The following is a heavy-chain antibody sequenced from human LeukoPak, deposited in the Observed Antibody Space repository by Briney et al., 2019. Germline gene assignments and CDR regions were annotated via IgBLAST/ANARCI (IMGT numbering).Heavy chain of an antibody. CDR2: INWNGGST. Sequence: GGSLRLSRAASGFTFDDYGMSWVRQAPGKGLEWVSGINWNGGSTGYADSVKGRFTISRDNAKNSLYLQMNSLRAEDTALYYCARTIVITVVGTFYFDYWGQGTLVTVSS. J-gene: IGHJ4*02. CDR1: GFTFDDYG. CDR3: ARTIVITVVGTFYFDY. V-gene: IGHV3-20*04. D-gene: IGHD6-19*01.